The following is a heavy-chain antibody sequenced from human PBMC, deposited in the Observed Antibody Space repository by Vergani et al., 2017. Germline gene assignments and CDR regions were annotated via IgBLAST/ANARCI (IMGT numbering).Heavy chain of an antibody. V-gene: IGHV3-21*01. J-gene: IGHJ4*02. D-gene: IGHD6-19*01. CDR1: GFTFSSYS. Sequence: EVQLVESGGGLVKPGGSLRLSCAASGFTFSSYSMNWVRQAPGKGLEWVSSISSSSSYIYYADSVKGRFTISRDNAKHSLYLQMNSLRDEDTAVYYCARTPGYSSGWDLDYWGQGTLVTVSS. CDR3: ARTPGYSSGWDLDY. CDR2: ISSSSSYI.